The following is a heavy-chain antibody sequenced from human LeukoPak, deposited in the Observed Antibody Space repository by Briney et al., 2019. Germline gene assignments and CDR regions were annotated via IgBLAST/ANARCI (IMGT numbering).Heavy chain of an antibody. Sequence: GGSLRLSCAASGFTFSHYWMSWVRQAPGKGLEWVAGIYDSGGSTSYADSVKGRFTTSRDNPRNTLYLQMNSLRAEDTAVYFCAKRGVVIRVILVGFHKAAYYFDSWGQGALVTVSS. J-gene: IGHJ4*02. CDR3: AKRGVVIRVILVGFHKAAYYFDS. CDR2: IYDSGGST. CDR1: GFTFSHYW. D-gene: IGHD3-22*01. V-gene: IGHV3-23*01.